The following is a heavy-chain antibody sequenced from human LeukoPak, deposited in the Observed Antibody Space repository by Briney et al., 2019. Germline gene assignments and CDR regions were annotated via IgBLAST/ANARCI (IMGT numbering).Heavy chain of an antibody. J-gene: IGHJ4*02. CDR2: IYYSGST. V-gene: IGHV4-59*01. Sequence: KSSETLSLTCTVYGGSISSYYWSWIRQPPGKGLEWIGYIYYSGSTNYNPSLKSRVTISVDTSKNQFSLKLSSVTAADTAVYYCARESQEYFDYWGQGTLVTVSS. CDR1: GGSISSYY. CDR3: ARESQEYFDY.